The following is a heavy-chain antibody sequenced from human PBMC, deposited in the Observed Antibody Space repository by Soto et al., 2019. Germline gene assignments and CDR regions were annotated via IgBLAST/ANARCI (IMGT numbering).Heavy chain of an antibody. CDR1: GYTFTDHY. Sequence: QVQLVQSGAEVKKPGASVKVSYVASGYTFTDHYIHWVRQAPGQGLEWMGWINPHSGDTIYAQKFQCRVTLTRDTSISTAYMELSRLRSDDTAVYYRARGRTVNFYGMDVWGQGTTVTVSS. CDR2: INPHSGDT. D-gene: IGHD4-17*01. V-gene: IGHV1-2*02. CDR3: ARGRTVNFYGMDV. J-gene: IGHJ6*02.